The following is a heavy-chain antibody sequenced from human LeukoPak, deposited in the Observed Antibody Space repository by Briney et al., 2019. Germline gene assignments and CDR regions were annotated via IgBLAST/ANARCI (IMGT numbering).Heavy chain of an antibody. CDR3: ARLYSSIAAAGRYFDY. J-gene: IGHJ4*02. D-gene: IGHD6-13*01. Sequence: PGGSLRLSCAASGFTFSSYAMSWVRQAPGKGLEWVSVIYSGGSTYYADSVKGRFTISRDNSKNTLYLQMNSLRAEDTAVYYCARLYSSIAAAGRYFDYWGQGTLVTVSS. V-gene: IGHV3-66*04. CDR1: GFTFSSYA. CDR2: IYSGGST.